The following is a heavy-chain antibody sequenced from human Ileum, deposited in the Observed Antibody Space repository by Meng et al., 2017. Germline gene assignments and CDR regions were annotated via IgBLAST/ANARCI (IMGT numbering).Heavy chain of an antibody. J-gene: IGHJ4*02. V-gene: IGHV4-4*02. CDR3: ARHIVGPTPGMEY. Sequence: HVRLKEPGPGLVKPSGPRSLTCAGSGDSISSSGWWSWVRQPPGKGLEWIGQIYQSGSTNYNPSLKSRVTISIDRSENQLSLKLSSVTAADTAVYYCARHIVGPTPGMEYWGQGTLVTVSS. D-gene: IGHD1-26*01. CDR1: GDSISSSGW. CDR2: IYQSGST.